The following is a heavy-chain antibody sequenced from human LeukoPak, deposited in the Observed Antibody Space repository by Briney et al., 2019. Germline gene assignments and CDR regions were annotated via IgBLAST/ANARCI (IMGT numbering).Heavy chain of an antibody. J-gene: IGHJ5*02. CDR1: GYSISSGYY. CDR3: ATSGGPLNWFDP. CDR2: IYHSGST. Sequence: PSETLSLTCTVSGYSISSGYYWGWIRQPPGKGLEWIGSIYHSGSTYYNPSLKSRVTISVDTSKNQFSLKLSSVTAADTAVYYCATSGGPLNWFDPWGQGTLVTVSS. V-gene: IGHV4-38-2*02.